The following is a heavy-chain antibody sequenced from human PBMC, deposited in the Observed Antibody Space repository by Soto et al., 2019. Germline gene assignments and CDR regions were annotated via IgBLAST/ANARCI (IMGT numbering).Heavy chain of an antibody. V-gene: IGHV4-31*03. CDR1: GGSISSGGYY. Sequence: QVQLQESGPGLVKPSQTLSLTCTVSGGSISSGGYYWSWIRQHPGKGLEWIGYIYYSGSTYYNPSLKSRVTISVDTSKNHFSLKLSSVTAADTAVYYCARDGCSGGSCYFLYWGQGTLVTVSS. CDR3: ARDGCSGGSCYFLY. CDR2: IYYSGST. D-gene: IGHD2-15*01. J-gene: IGHJ4*02.